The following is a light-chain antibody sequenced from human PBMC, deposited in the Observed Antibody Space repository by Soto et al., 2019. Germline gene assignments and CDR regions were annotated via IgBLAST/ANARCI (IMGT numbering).Light chain of an antibody. J-gene: IGKJ2*01. V-gene: IGKV3-20*01. CDR1: QTVSSYF. Sequence: EIVLTQSPGTLSLSPGERATLSCRASQTVSSYFLAWYQQKPGQAPRLLIYGTSNRATGIPDRFSGSGSGTDFTLTISRLQPEDFAVYYCQHYGGSPLYSFGQGTKLE. CDR2: GTS. CDR3: QHYGGSPLYS.